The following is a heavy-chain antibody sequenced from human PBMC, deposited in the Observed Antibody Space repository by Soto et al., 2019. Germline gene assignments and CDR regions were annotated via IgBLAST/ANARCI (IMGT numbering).Heavy chain of an antibody. CDR3: ARDRSPVMSCYYYA. V-gene: IGHV1-2*02. D-gene: IGHD3-22*01. CDR2: MNPDSGAT. J-gene: IGHJ4*02. CDR1: GYIFSDYC. Sequence: QVHLEQSAAAVKKPGASVKVSCKTSGYIFSDYCIHWVRQAPGQGLEWLGWMNPDSGATSYAPKFQGRVTLTRDTSVTTAYMELSGLMFDDTATYYCARDRSPVMSCYYYAWGQGTLLAVSS.